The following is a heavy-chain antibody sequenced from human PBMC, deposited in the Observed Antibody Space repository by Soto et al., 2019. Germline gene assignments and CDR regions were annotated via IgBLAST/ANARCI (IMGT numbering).Heavy chain of an antibody. V-gene: IGHV1-18*01. D-gene: IGHD3-16*01. CDR2: ISPYTGNT. J-gene: IGHJ6*02. CDR3: VMVDNYVTPTPQDV. CDR1: GYIFVNYG. Sequence: QVQLVQSGAEVKKPGASVKVSCKASGYIFVNYGIAWVRQAPGQGLEWMGWISPYTGNTHSATKVQGRLTMTTDTSTSTAYMGLGSLTSDDTAVYYCVMVDNYVTPTPQDVWGQGTTVTVSS.